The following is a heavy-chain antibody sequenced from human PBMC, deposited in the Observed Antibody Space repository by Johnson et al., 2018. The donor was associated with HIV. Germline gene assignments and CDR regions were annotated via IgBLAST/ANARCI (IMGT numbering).Heavy chain of an antibody. Sequence: VLLLESGGGLVQPGGSLRLSCAASGFTFDDYGMSWVRQAPGKGLEWVANIKQDGSEKYYVDSVKGRLTISRDNAKNSLYLQMNSLRAEDTALYYCAKDKGAAAGYDAFDIWGQGTMVTVSS. CDR1: GFTFDDYG. CDR2: IKQDGSEK. V-gene: IGHV3-7*03. CDR3: AKDKGAAAGYDAFDI. J-gene: IGHJ3*02. D-gene: IGHD6-13*01.